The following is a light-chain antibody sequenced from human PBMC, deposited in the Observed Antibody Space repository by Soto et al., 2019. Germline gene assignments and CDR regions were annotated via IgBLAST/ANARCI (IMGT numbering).Light chain of an antibody. CDR3: CSYAGGGTSRV. J-gene: IGLJ1*01. CDR1: SSDVGSCNL. CDR2: EAT. Sequence: QSVLTQPASMSGSPGQSITISFTVTSSDVGSCNLVSWLHQHPDKAPKVRIFEATQRPSGVSHRFSGSRSGNTASLTISGLQAEDEADYYCCSYAGGGTSRVFGTGTKV. V-gene: IGLV2-23*01.